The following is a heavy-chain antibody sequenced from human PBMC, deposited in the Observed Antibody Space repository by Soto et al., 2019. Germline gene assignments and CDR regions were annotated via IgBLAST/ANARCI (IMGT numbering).Heavy chain of an antibody. D-gene: IGHD6-13*01. CDR3: ATEGYGSSWYWFDP. CDR2: FDPEDGET. J-gene: IGHJ5*02. Sequence: ASVKVSCKVSGYTLTELSMHWVRQAPGKGLEWMGGFDPEDGETIYAQKFQGRVTMTEDTSTDTAYMELSSLRSEDTAVYYCATEGYGSSWYWFDPWGQGNLVPVSS. CDR1: GYTLTELS. V-gene: IGHV1-24*01.